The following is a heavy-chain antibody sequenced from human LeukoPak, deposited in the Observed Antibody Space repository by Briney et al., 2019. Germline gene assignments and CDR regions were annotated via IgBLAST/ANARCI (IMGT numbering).Heavy chain of an antibody. CDR3: ARLGPVWVQGEDY. D-gene: IGHD3-10*01. Sequence: PSETLSLTCAVYGGSFSGYYWSWIRQPPGKGLEWIGEINHSGSTNYNPSLKSRVTISVDTSKNQFSLKLSSVTAADTAVYYCARLGPVWVQGEDYWGQGTLVTVSS. CDR2: INHSGST. J-gene: IGHJ4*02. CDR1: GGSFSGYY. V-gene: IGHV4-34*01.